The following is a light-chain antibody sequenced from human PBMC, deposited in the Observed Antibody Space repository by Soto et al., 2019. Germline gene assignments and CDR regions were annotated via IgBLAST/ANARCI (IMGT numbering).Light chain of an antibody. V-gene: IGKV3-15*01. CDR2: GAS. CDR1: QSVSSN. CDR3: QQSNDRLPPVT. Sequence: DIVLTQSPATVSVSPGERATLSCRASQSVSSNLAWYQHKVGQAPRLLIYGASTRVTGVPPRFSGSGSGTDFTLNISYLKSEDFGVYYCQQSNDRLPPVTFGGGTKVEI. J-gene: IGKJ4*01.